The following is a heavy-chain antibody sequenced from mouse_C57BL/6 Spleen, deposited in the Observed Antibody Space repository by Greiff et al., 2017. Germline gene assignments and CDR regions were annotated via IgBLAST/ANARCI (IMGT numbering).Heavy chain of an antibody. D-gene: IGHD2-4*01. J-gene: IGHJ3*01. CDR2: ISDGGSYT. Sequence: EVKLVESGGGLVKPGGSLKLSCAASGFTFSSYAMSWVRQTPEKRLEWVATISDGGSYTYYTDNVKGRFTITRDNAKNNLYLQMSHLKSEDTAMYYCARDDYDGFAYWGQGTLVTVSA. V-gene: IGHV5-4*01. CDR1: GFTFSSYA. CDR3: ARDDYDGFAY.